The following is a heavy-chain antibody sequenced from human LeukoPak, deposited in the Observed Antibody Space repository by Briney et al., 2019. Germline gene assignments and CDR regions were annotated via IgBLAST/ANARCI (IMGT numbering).Heavy chain of an antibody. CDR1: GGSISSYY. D-gene: IGHD1-14*01. CDR2: IYYSGST. CDR3: ARDITYGIDY. Sequence: PSETLSLTCTVSGGSISSYYWSWIRQPLGKGLEWIGYIYYSGSTNYNPSLKSRVTISVDTSKNQFSLKLSSVTAADTAVYYCARDITYGIDYWGQGTLVTVSS. V-gene: IGHV4-59*01. J-gene: IGHJ4*02.